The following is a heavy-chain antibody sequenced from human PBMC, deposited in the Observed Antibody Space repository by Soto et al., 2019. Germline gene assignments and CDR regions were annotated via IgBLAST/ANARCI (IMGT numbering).Heavy chain of an antibody. D-gene: IGHD1-1*01. CDR1: GLAVNRNH. CDR3: ASYSGATGGLDP. CDR2: LLGGGST. V-gene: IGHV3-53*01. J-gene: IGHJ5*02. Sequence: EVQLVESGGGLIQPGGSLRLSCAAAGLAVNRNHMTWVRQAPGQGLEWVSVLLGGGSTYYADSVRGRFTVSRDDSKNTFYLHLNSLSVDDTAIYYCASYSGATGGLDPWGQGTLVTFSS.